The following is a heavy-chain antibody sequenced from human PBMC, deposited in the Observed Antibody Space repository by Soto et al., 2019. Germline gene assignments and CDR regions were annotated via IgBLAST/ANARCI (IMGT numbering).Heavy chain of an antibody. D-gene: IGHD6-13*01. CDR1: GGSISSGGYY. J-gene: IGHJ5*02. CDR2: IYYSGST. CDR3: ARVYLGIAAAYTWFDP. V-gene: IGHV4-31*03. Sequence: QVQLQESGPGLVKPSQTLSLTCTVSGGSISSGGYYWSWIRQHPGKGLEWIGYIYYSGSTYYNPSLKSRVTISVDTSKNQFSLQLSSVTAADTAVYYCARVYLGIAAAYTWFDPWGQGTLVTVSS.